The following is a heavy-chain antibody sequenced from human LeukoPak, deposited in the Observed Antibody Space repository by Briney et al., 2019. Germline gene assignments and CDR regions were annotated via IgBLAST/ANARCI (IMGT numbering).Heavy chain of an antibody. V-gene: IGHV4-59*02. Sequence: SETLSLTCAVSGGSVSNYHWSWIRQSPGKGLEWIGYIYYSGSTNYNPSLKSRVTISVDTSKNQFSLKLSSVTAADTAVYYCAGSGDTIGAFDIWGQGTMVTVSS. D-gene: IGHD3-10*01. CDR2: IYYSGST. CDR1: GGSVSNYH. J-gene: IGHJ3*02. CDR3: AGSGDTIGAFDI.